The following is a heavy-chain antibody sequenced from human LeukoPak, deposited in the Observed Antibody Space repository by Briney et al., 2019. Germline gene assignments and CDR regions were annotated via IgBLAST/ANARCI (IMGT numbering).Heavy chain of an antibody. J-gene: IGHJ4*02. V-gene: IGHV3-30*02. CDR1: GFTFSSYG. D-gene: IGHD2-15*01. CDR2: IRYVGSNK. Sequence: PGGSLRLSCAASGFTFSSYGMHWVRQAPGKGLEGVAFIRYVGSNKYYADSVKGRFTISRDNSKNTLYLQMNSLRAEDTAVYYCAKDLAALSRLLKVVVAATYYFDYWGQGTLVTVSS. CDR3: AKDLAALSRLLKVVVAATYYFDY.